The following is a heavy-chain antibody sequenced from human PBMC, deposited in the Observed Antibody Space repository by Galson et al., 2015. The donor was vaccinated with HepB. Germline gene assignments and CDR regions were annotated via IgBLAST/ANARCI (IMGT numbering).Heavy chain of an antibody. CDR2: IVVGSGNT. V-gene: IGHV1-58*01. Sequence: SVKVSCKASGFTFTSSAVQWVRQARGQRLEWIGWIVVGSGNTNYAQKFQESVTITRDMSTSTAYMELSSLSSEDTAVYYCAALSGGTVTTIEAFDIWGQGSMVTVSS. J-gene: IGHJ3*02. CDR3: AALSGGTVTTIEAFDI. D-gene: IGHD4-17*01. CDR1: GFTFTSSA.